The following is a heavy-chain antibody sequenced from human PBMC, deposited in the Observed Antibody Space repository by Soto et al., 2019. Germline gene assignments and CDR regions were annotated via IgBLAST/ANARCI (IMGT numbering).Heavy chain of an antibody. Sequence: EVQLLESGGGLVQPGGSLRLSCAASGFTFSSYAMSWVRQAPGKGLEWVSAISGSGAGAFYADSVKGRFTISRDNSKNTLYLQLNSLRAEDTAVYYCAKDPLLATSIFLYPDYWGQGTLVTVSS. V-gene: IGHV3-23*01. CDR1: GFTFSSYA. CDR3: AKDPLLATSIFLYPDY. CDR2: ISGSGAGA. J-gene: IGHJ4*02. D-gene: IGHD3-3*01.